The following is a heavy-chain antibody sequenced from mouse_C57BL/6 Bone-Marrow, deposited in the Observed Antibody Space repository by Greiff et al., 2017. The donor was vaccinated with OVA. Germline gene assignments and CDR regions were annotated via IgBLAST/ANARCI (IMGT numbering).Heavy chain of an antibody. Sequence: VQRVESGAELARPGASVKMSCKASGYTFTSYTIHWVQQRPGQGLEWIGYIDPTNDYTNYNQKFKGKATLTADKSSSTAYMQLSSLTYEDSAGYYCTSGYYFDYWGQGTSLTVSS. D-gene: IGHD1-3*01. J-gene: IGHJ2*02. CDR1: GYTFTSYT. CDR2: IDPTNDYT. CDR3: TSGYYFDY. V-gene: IGHV1-4*01.